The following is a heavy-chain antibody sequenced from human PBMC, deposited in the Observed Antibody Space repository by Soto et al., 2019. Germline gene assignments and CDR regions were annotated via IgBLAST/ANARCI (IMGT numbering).Heavy chain of an antibody. D-gene: IGHD2-2*02. CDR3: ARALGYCSSTSCYRRYYYYYGMDV. CDR1: GYSFTSYW. CDR2: IYPGDSDT. J-gene: IGHJ6*02. V-gene: IGHV5-51*01. Sequence: LGESLKISCKGSGYSFTSYWIGWVRQMPGKGLEWMGIIYPGDSDTRYSPSFQGQVTISADKSISTAYLQWSSLKASDTAMYYCARALGYCSSTSCYRRYYYYYGMDVWGQGTTVTVYS.